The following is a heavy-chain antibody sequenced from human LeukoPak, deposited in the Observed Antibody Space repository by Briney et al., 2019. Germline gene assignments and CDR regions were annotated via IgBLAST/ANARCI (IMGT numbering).Heavy chain of an antibody. CDR1: GGSISSSNW. CDR2: IYHSGST. CDR3: ARVSFDSSGYAFDY. J-gene: IGHJ4*02. D-gene: IGHD3-22*01. V-gene: IGHV4-4*02. Sequence: SETLSLTCAVSGGSISSSNWWSWVRQPPGKGLEWIGEIYHSGSTNYNSSLKSPVTISVDKSKSQFSMKLSSMTAADTAVYYCARVSFDSSGYAFDYWGQGTLVTVSS.